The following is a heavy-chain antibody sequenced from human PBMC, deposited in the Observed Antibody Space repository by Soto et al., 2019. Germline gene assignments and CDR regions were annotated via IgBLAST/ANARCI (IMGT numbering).Heavy chain of an antibody. CDR1: GDSLNSGNYY. V-gene: IGHV4-30-4*01. J-gene: IGHJ5*02. Sequence: QVQLQESGPGLVKPSQTLSLTCTVSGDSLNSGNYYWSWIRQPPGKGLEWIGYIHYSGSTYHNPSLKSRVNISVDTSKNQFSLKLNSVTAADTAVYYCARFIPPVTAVWFDPWGQGTLVTVSS. CDR3: ARFIPPVTAVWFDP. CDR2: IHYSGST. D-gene: IGHD2-21*02.